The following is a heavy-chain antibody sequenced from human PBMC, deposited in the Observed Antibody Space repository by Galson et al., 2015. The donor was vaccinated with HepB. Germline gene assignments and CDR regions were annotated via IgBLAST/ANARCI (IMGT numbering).Heavy chain of an antibody. Sequence: SVKVSCKASGGTFSSYAISWVRQAPGQGLEWMGRIIPILGIANYAQKLQGRVTMTRDTSTSTVYMELSSLRSEDTAVYYCAREVVPAAIRYYYGMDVWGQGTTVTVSS. D-gene: IGHD2-2*02. CDR3: AREVVPAAIRYYYGMDV. J-gene: IGHJ6*02. V-gene: IGHV1-69*04. CDR2: IIPILGIA. CDR1: GGTFSSYA.